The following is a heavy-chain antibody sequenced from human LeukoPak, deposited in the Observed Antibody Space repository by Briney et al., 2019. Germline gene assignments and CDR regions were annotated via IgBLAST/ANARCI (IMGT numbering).Heavy chain of an antibody. Sequence: GGSLTLSCAASGFTFSSYSMYWVRQAPGKGLEWVSTISSISHYIYYADSVKGRFTISRDNAKNSMYLQMNSLRGEDTAVYYCAREEGIDGSGYYYVLGQWGQGTLVTVSS. J-gene: IGHJ4*02. V-gene: IGHV3-21*01. CDR2: ISSISHYI. D-gene: IGHD3-22*01. CDR1: GFTFSSYS. CDR3: AREEGIDGSGYYYVLGQ.